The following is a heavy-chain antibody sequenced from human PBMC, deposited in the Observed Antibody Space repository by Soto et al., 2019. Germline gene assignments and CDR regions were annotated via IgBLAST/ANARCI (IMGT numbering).Heavy chain of an antibody. CDR1: GITFGSRA. Sequence: GGSLRLSCVASGITFGSRAMSWFRQAPGKGLERVSTITDTGGDTKYADSVRGRFTISRDNSKNTLYLQMNSLRAEDTAVYYCARVPTRGYSGYDGYGMDVWGQGTTVTVSS. V-gene: IGHV3-23*01. D-gene: IGHD5-12*01. CDR3: ARVPTRGYSGYDGYGMDV. CDR2: ITDTGGDT. J-gene: IGHJ6*02.